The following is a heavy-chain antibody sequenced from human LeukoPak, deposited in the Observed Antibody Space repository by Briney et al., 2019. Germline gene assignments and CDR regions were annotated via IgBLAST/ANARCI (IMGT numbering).Heavy chain of an antibody. V-gene: IGHV3-33*01. D-gene: IGHD3-22*01. Sequence: GRSLRLSCAASGFTFSSYGMHWVRQAPGMGLEWVAVIWYDGSNKYYADSVKGRFTISRDNSKNTLYLQMNSLRAEDTAVYYCARGQYYYDSSGLDYWGQGTLVTVSS. J-gene: IGHJ4*02. CDR3: ARGQYYYDSSGLDY. CDR2: IWYDGSNK. CDR1: GFTFSSYG.